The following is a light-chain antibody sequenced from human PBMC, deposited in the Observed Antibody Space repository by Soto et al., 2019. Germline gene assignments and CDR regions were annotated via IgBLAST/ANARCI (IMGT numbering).Light chain of an antibody. CDR3: QQNYNTAT. CDR1: QSVRTK. Sequence: EIVITQYPYTLYVSREEGATLSRRASQSVRTKLAWYQQKAGQAPRLLIYDASNRATGIPARFSGSGSGTDFTLTISRLQPEDFATYYCQQNYNTATFGQGTRLEI. J-gene: IGKJ5*01. CDR2: DAS. V-gene: IGKV3D-15*01.